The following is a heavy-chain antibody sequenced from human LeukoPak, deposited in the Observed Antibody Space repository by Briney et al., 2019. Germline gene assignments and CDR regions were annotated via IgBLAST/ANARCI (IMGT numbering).Heavy chain of an antibody. CDR3: ARSLGIPGY. J-gene: IGHJ4*02. V-gene: IGHV3-30*02. CDR1: GFTFSSYG. Sequence: PGGSLRLSCAASGFTFSSYGIHWVRQAPGKGLEWVAFVRYDGSDKFYADSVKGRFTISRDNAKSSLYLQMNSLRAEDTAVYYCARSLGIPGYWGQGTLVTVSS. CDR2: VRYDGSDK. D-gene: IGHD6-13*01.